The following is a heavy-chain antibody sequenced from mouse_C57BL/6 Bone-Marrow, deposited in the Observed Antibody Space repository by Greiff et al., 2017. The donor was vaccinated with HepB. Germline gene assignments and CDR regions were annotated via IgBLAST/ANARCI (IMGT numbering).Heavy chain of an antibody. CDR2: IYPGDGDT. CDR3: ARRWLLPSMDY. CDR1: GYAFSSSW. J-gene: IGHJ4*01. Sequence: VKLQESGPELVKPGASVKISCKASGYAFSSSWMNWVKQRPGKGLEWIGRIYPGDGDTNYNGKFKGKATLTADKSSSTAYMQLSSLTSEDSAVYFCARRWLLPSMDYWGQGTSVTVSS. D-gene: IGHD2-3*01. V-gene: IGHV1-82*01.